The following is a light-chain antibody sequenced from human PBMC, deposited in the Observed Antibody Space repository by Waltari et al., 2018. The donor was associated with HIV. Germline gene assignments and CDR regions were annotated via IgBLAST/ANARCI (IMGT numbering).Light chain of an antibody. V-gene: IGKV1-39*01. Sequence: TQSPSSLSASAGDRVTITCRASQSISSYLNWYQQKAGKAPKLLIYAASSLQSGVPSRFSGSAPGTDFTLTISSLQPEDFATYYGQQSYSTITFGPGTKVDIK. CDR3: QQSYSTIT. CDR1: QSISSY. J-gene: IGKJ3*01. CDR2: AAS.